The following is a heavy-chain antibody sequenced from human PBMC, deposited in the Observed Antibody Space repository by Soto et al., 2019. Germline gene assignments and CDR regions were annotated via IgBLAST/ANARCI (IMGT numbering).Heavy chain of an antibody. CDR3: AKDIGSSYYDILTGSGVDY. V-gene: IGHV3-9*01. D-gene: IGHD3-9*01. Sequence: GGSLRLSCAASGFTFDDYAMHWVRQAPGKGLEWVSGISWNSGSIGYADSVKGRFTISRDNAKNSLYLQMNSLRAEDTALYYCAKDIGSSYYDILTGSGVDYWGQGTLVTVSS. CDR1: GFTFDDYA. J-gene: IGHJ4*02. CDR2: ISWNSGSI.